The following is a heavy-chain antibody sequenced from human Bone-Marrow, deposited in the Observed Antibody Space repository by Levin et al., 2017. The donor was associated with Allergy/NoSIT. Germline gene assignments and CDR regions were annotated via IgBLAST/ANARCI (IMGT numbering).Heavy chain of an antibody. D-gene: IGHD3-10*01. CDR1: GFTFSSFT. Sequence: PGGSLRLSCAASGFTFSSFTMNWVRQAPGKGLEWVSSITSYGDIYYADSVKGRFTISRDNARQSLYLQMNSLRVEDTAVYYCARDYYRSGNSGPENWGQGTLVTVSS. V-gene: IGHV3-69-1*01. CDR2: ITSYGDI. CDR3: ARDYYRSGNSGPEN. J-gene: IGHJ4*02.